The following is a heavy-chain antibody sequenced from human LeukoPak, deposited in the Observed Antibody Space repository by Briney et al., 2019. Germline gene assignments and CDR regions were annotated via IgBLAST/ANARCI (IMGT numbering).Heavy chain of an antibody. D-gene: IGHD4-17*01. CDR2: IYSGGST. V-gene: IGHV3-53*01. CDR3: ARVNGDSPWFDP. CDR1: GLTVSSND. J-gene: IGHJ5*02. Sequence: GGSLRLSCAASGLTVSSNDMSWVRQAPGKGLEWVSVIYSGGSTYYADSVKGRFTISRDNAKNSLYLQMNSLRAEDTAVYYCARVNGDSPWFDPWGQGTLVTVSS.